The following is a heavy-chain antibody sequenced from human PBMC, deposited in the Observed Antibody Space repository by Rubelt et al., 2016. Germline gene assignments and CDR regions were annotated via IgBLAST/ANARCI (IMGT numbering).Heavy chain of an antibody. Sequence: QVQLQQWGAGLLKPSETLSLTCAVYGGSFSDYYWTWVRQPPGKGLEWIGHLHPSGITNYNPYLQSRVAISVDTSNNQLSLRLSSVAAAETAVYFCVRGVDPAKTGYWGQGTLVTVSS. CDR3: VRGVDPAKTGY. CDR2: LHPSGIT. CDR1: GGSFSDYY. D-gene: IGHD5-12*01. V-gene: IGHV4-34*01. J-gene: IGHJ4*02.